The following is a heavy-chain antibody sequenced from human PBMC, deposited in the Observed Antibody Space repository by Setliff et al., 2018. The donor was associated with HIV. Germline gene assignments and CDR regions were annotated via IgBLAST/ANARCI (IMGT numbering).Heavy chain of an antibody. Sequence: ETLSLSCTVSGGSISSYYWSWIRQPPGKGLEWIGYIYYSGSTNYNPSLKSRVTISVDTSKNQFSLKLSSVTAADTAVYYCARGSSWQYYYYYYMDVWGKGTTVTVSS. D-gene: IGHD6-13*01. CDR2: IYYSGST. CDR3: ARGSSWQYYYYYYMDV. J-gene: IGHJ6*03. V-gene: IGHV4-59*01. CDR1: GGSISSYY.